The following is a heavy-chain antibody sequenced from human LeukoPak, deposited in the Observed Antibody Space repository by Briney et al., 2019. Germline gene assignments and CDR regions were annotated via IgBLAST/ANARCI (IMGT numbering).Heavy chain of an antibody. D-gene: IGHD1-1*01. Sequence: SETLSLTCTVSGGSISSGGYYWSWIRQHPGKGLEWIGYIYYSGSTYYNPSLKSRVTISVDTSKNQFSLKLSSVTAADTAVYYCARATTRGPVDYWGQGTLVTVSS. J-gene: IGHJ4*02. V-gene: IGHV4-31*03. CDR2: IYYSGST. CDR1: GGSISSGGYY. CDR3: ARATTRGPVDY.